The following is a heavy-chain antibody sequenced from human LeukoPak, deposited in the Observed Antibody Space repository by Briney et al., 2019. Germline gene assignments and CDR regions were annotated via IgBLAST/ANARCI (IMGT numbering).Heavy chain of an antibody. D-gene: IGHD3/OR15-3a*01. CDR2: LIPIFGTA. Sequence: ASVKVSCKASGGTFSSYAISWVRQAPGQGLEWMGGLIPIFGTANYAQKFQGRVTITGDESTSTAYMELSSLRSEDTAVYYCARGGLVTTRRYYYYMDVWGKGTTVTISS. CDR1: GGTFSSYA. V-gene: IGHV1-69*13. J-gene: IGHJ6*03. CDR3: ARGGLVTTRRYYYYMDV.